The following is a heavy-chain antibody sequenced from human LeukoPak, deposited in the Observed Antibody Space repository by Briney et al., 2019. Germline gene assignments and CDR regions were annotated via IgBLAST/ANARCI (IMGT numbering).Heavy chain of an antibody. CDR2: IDSGSGNI. D-gene: IGHD7-27*01. J-gene: IGHJ3*01. CDR3: AREDDDWGPNTLDV. CDR1: GFTFSSHS. Sequence: PGGSLRLSCAASGFTFSSHSMNWVRQAPGKGLEWVSYIDSGSGNIYYRDSVKGRFTISRDNAQNSLYLQMDSLRDEDTAVYYCAREDDDWGPNTLDVWGQGTVVTVSS. V-gene: IGHV3-48*02.